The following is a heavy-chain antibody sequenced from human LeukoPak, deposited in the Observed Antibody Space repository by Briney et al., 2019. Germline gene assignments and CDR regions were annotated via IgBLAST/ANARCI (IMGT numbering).Heavy chain of an antibody. Sequence: GGSLRLSCAASGFTFSSYSMNWVRQAPGKGLEWVSVIYSDGTTYYADSVKGRFTISRDNSKNTLYLQMNSLRAEATAVYYCAREHYNLLTGRGGYFDYWGQGTLVTVSS. CDR1: GFTFSSYS. D-gene: IGHD3-9*01. CDR2: IYSDGTT. CDR3: AREHYNLLTGRGGYFDY. V-gene: IGHV3-53*01. J-gene: IGHJ4*02.